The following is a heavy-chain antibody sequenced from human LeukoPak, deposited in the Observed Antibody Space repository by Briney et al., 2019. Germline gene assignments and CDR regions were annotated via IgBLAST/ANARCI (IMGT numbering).Heavy chain of an antibody. CDR3: AKSGRRGFLNWFDP. Sequence: PSETLSLTCAVYGGSFSGYYWSWIRQPPGKGLEWIGEINHSGSTNYNPSLKSRVTISVDTSKNQFSLKLSSVTAEDTAVYYCAKSGRRGFLNWFDPWGRGTLVTVSS. J-gene: IGHJ5*02. D-gene: IGHD3-22*01. V-gene: IGHV4-34*01. CDR1: GGSFSGYY. CDR2: INHSGST.